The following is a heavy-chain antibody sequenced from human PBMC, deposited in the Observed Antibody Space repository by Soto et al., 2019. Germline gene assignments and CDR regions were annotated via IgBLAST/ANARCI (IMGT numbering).Heavy chain of an antibody. CDR1: GFTFSNYG. CDR3: ASDLVGASDAYGLDV. CDR2: IWHDGNNK. V-gene: IGHV3-33*01. Sequence: GGSLRRSRAASGFTFSNYGMHWVRQAPGKGMEWLAIIWHDGNNKYYADSVRGRFIISRENSKNRLYLQMNSLRAEDTAVYYCASDLVGASDAYGLDVWGQGTPVTVSS. J-gene: IGHJ6*02. D-gene: IGHD1-26*01.